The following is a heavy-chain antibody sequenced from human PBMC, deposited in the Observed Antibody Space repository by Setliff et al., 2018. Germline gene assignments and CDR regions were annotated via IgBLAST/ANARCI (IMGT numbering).Heavy chain of an antibody. Sequence: SETLSLTCAVSGGSISSSHYWSWIRQPPGKGLEWIGYIYYSGSTNYNPSLKSRVTVSVDTSKNQFSLKLSSVTAADTAVYYCARMSGFLYMDVWGKGTTVTVSS. CDR1: GGSISSSHY. V-gene: IGHV4-59*08. J-gene: IGHJ6*03. CDR3: ARMSGFLYMDV. D-gene: IGHD3-3*01. CDR2: IYYSGST.